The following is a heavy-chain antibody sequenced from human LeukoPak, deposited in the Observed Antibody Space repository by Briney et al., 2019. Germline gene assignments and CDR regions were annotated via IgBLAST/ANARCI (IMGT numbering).Heavy chain of an antibody. D-gene: IGHD3-10*01. CDR2: INPNSGGT. Sequence: GASVKVSCKASGYTFTGYYMHWVRQAPGQGLEWMGWINPNSGGTNYAQKFQGRVTMTRDTSISTAYMELSRLRSDDTAVYYCARAGIARGRGFGELLHLHFGYWGQGTLVTVSS. CDR3: ARAGIARGRGFGELLHLHFGY. V-gene: IGHV1-2*02. J-gene: IGHJ4*02. CDR1: GYTFTGYY.